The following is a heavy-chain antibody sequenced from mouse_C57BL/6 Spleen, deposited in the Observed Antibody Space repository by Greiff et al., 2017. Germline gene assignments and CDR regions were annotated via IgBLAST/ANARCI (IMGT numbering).Heavy chain of an antibody. CDR2: ISSGSSTI. CDR3: ARELGLWYFDV. D-gene: IGHD4-1*01. V-gene: IGHV5-17*01. Sequence: EVKLVESGGGLVKPGGSLKLSCAASGFTFSDYGMHWVRQAPEKGLEWVAYISSGSSTIYYADTVKGRFTISSDNAKNTLFLQMTGLRSEDTAMYYCARELGLWYFDVWGTGTTVTVSS. J-gene: IGHJ1*03. CDR1: GFTFSDYG.